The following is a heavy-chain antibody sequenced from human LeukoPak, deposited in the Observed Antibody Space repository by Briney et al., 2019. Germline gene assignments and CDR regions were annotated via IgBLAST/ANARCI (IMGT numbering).Heavy chain of an antibody. V-gene: IGHV4-34*01. Sequence: SETLSLTCAVYGGSFSGYSWSWIRQPPGKGLEWIGEINHSGSTNYNPSLKSRVTISVGTSKNQFSLKLSSVTAADTAVYYCARTVRFLEWLLDYWGQGTLVTVSS. CDR3: ARTVRFLEWLLDY. CDR2: INHSGST. CDR1: GGSFSGYS. D-gene: IGHD3-3*01. J-gene: IGHJ4*02.